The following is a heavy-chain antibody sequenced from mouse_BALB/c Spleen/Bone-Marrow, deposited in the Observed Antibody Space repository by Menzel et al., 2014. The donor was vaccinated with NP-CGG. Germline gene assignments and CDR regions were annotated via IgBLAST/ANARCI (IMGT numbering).Heavy chain of an antibody. CDR1: GFNIKDTY. Sequence: DVQLQESGAELVKPGASVKLSCTASGFNIKDTYMHWVKQRPEQGLEWIGRIDPANGNTKYDPKFQGKATITADTSSNTAYLQLSSLTSEDTAVYYCARRGDGYYAWFAYWGQGTLATVSA. D-gene: IGHD2-3*01. V-gene: IGHV14-3*02. CDR3: ARRGDGYYAWFAY. CDR2: IDPANGNT. J-gene: IGHJ3*01.